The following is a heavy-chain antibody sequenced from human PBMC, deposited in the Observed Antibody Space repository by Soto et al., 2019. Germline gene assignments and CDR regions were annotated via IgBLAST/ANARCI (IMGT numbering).Heavy chain of an antibody. J-gene: IGHJ4*02. Sequence: EVQILESGGDLVQPGGSLRLSCVVSGLSLNNYAIAWVRHAPGKGLECVSTIDVLDGAWYSDSVRGRLAISRDVSRNTVDLQMSSLRVEDTAIYFCSDCRAGGPVNLDHWGPGTRVTVSS. V-gene: IGHV3-23*01. D-gene: IGHD2-15*01. CDR2: IDVLDGA. CDR1: GLSLNNYA. CDR3: SDCRAGGPVNLDH.